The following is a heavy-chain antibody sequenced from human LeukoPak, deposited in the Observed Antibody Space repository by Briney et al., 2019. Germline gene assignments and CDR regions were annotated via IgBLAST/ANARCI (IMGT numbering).Heavy chain of an antibody. CDR3: VRDEGPP. CDR2: INPNSGGT. CDR1: GYTFTGYY. J-gene: IGHJ5*02. V-gene: IGHV1-2*02. Sequence: GASVKVSCKTSGYTFTGYYIHWVQQAPGQGLEWMGWINPNSGGTNYAQNFQGRVTMTRDTSIRTAYMQLSRLRSDDTAVYFCVRDEGPPWGQGTLVTVSS.